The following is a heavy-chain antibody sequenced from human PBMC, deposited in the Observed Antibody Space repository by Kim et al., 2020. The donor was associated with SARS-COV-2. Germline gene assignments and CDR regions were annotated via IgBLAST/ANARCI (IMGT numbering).Heavy chain of an antibody. CDR2: IYYSGST. Sequence: SETLSLTCTVSGGSISSYYWSWIRQPPGKGLEWIGYIYYSGSTNYNPSLKSRVTISVDTSKNQFSLKLSSVTAADTAVYYCARGGIAVAGLAFYIWGQGTMVTVSS. D-gene: IGHD6-19*01. J-gene: IGHJ3*02. CDR3: ARGGIAVAGLAFYI. V-gene: IGHV4-59*01. CDR1: GGSISSYY.